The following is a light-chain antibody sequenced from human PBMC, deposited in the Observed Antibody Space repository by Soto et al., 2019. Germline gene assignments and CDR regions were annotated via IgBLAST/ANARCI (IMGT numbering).Light chain of an antibody. J-gene: IGLJ2*01. V-gene: IGLV1-40*01. CDR3: QSYDSSLSGHVV. CDR2: GNS. Sequence: QSVLTQPPSVSGAPGQRVTISCTGSSSNIGAGYDVHWYQHLPGTAPKLLIYGNSNRPSGVPDRFSGSKPGTSASLAITGLQAEDEADYYCQSYDSSLSGHVVFGGGTKLTVL. CDR1: SSNIGAGYD.